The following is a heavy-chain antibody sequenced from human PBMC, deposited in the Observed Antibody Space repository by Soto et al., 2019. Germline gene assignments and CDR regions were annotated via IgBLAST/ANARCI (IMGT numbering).Heavy chain of an antibody. CDR2: IKQDGTEK. D-gene: IGHD6-19*01. Sequence: GGSLRLSCAASGFTFAEFSVRWGRQAPGKGLEGVANIKQDGTEKFYVDSVKGRFTISRDHSRKSIFLHMNTRRAEERPVYWRMKNVPKWRLVAFWGQGTQVTVSS. CDR3: MKNVPKWRLVAF. V-gene: IGHV3-7*03. CDR1: GFTFAEFS. J-gene: IGHJ4*02.